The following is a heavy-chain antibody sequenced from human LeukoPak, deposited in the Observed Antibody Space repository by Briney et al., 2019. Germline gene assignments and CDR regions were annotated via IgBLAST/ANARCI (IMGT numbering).Heavy chain of an antibody. CDR3: ARHNTEAETAAIPLDWFDP. CDR2: IYYSGST. Sequence: SETLSLTCTVSGGSISSSSYYWGWIRQPPGKGLEWIGSIYYSGSTYYNPSLKSRVTISVDTSKNQFSLKLSSVTAADTAVYYCARHNTEAETAAIPLDWFDPWGQGTLVTVSS. CDR1: GGSISSSSYY. J-gene: IGHJ5*02. D-gene: IGHD2-2*02. V-gene: IGHV4-39*01.